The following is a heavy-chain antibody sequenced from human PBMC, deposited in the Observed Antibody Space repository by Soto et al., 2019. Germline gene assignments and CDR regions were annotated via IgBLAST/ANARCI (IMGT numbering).Heavy chain of an antibody. Sequence: ASVKVSCKASGYTFTSYGISWARQAPGQGLEWMGWISAYNGNTNYAQKLQGRVTMTTDTSTSTAYMELRSLRSDDTAVYYCERVATIFGVVNLFDPWGQGTLVTVSS. J-gene: IGHJ5*02. CDR3: ERVATIFGVVNLFDP. D-gene: IGHD3-3*01. CDR2: ISAYNGNT. CDR1: GYTFTSYG. V-gene: IGHV1-18*01.